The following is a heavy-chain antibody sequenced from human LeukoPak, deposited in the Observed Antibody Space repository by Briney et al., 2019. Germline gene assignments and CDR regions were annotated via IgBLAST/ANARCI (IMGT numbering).Heavy chain of an antibody. Sequence: GGSLRLSCAASGFTFSNSWMSWVRQAPGKGLEWVATIKPDGSAQYYVDSVKGRFTISRDNAKNSLFLQINSLRAEDTAVYYCAKALTTVTTRNAFDIWGQGTMVTVSS. CDR1: GFTFSNSW. D-gene: IGHD4-17*01. J-gene: IGHJ3*02. CDR2: IKPDGSAQ. CDR3: AKALTTVTTRNAFDI. V-gene: IGHV3-7*01.